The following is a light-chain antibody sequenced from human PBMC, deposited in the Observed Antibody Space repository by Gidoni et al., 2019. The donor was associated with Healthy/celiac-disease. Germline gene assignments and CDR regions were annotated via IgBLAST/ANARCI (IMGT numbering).Light chain of an antibody. CDR3: QKRSNWPPT. CDR2: DAS. Sequence: EIVLTQSPATLSLSPGERATRSCRASQSVSSYLAWYQQKPGQAPRLLIYDASNRATGIPARFSGSGSGTEFTLTISRLEPEDFAVYYCQKRSNWPPTFGQGTRLEIK. CDR1: QSVSSY. V-gene: IGKV3-11*01. J-gene: IGKJ5*01.